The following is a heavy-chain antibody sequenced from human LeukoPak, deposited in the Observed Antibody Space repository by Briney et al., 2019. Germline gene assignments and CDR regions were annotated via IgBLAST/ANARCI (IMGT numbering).Heavy chain of an antibody. CDR2: IYTGGST. V-gene: IGHV4-61*02. J-gene: IGHJ4*02. CDR3: ARDKRGGSPYYFDS. CDR1: GGSISSGSYY. D-gene: IGHD2-15*01. Sequence: SETPSLTCTVSGGSISSGSYYWSWIRQAAGKGVEWIGRIYTGGSTNYNPSLKSRVTISVDTSKNQFSLKLSSVTAADTAVYYCARDKRGGSPYYFDSWGQGTLVTVSS.